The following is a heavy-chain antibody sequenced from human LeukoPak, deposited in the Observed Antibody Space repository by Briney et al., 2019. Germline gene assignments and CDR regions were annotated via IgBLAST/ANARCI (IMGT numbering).Heavy chain of an antibody. CDR2: IHYTGST. Sequence: PSETLSLTCTVSGGSLNSDYWTWIRRPPGKGLEYIGYIHYTGSTYYNPSLKSRVIISVDTSKNQFSLKVSSVTAADTAVYYCARLPRGAFDIWGQGTMVTASS. D-gene: IGHD5-12*01. V-gene: IGHV4-59*01. CDR3: ARLPRGAFDI. J-gene: IGHJ3*02. CDR1: GGSLNSDY.